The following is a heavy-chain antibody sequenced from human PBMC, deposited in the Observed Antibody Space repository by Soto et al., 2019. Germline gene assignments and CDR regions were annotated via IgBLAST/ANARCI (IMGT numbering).Heavy chain of an antibody. J-gene: IGHJ6*02. V-gene: IGHV1-69*13. CDR2: IIPIFGTA. CDR1: GGTFSSYA. D-gene: IGHD3-10*01. Sequence: GASVKVSCKASGGTFSSYAISWVRQAPGQGLEWMGGIIPIFGTANYAQKFQGRVTITADESTSTAYMELSSLRSEDTAVYYCARGYYGSGSYYATYYYYSGMDVWGQGTTVTVSS. CDR3: ARGYYGSGSYYATYYYYSGMDV.